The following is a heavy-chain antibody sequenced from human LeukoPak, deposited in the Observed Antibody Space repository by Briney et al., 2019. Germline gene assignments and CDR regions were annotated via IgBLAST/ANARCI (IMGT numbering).Heavy chain of an antibody. CDR2: ISGSGGST. Sequence: PGGSLRLSCAASGFTFSSYAMSWVRQAPGKGLEWVSAISGSGGSTYYADSVKGRFTISRDNSKNTLYLQMNSLRAEDTAVYYCAKDGSPTGIVGATEYGYWGQGTLVTVSS. J-gene: IGHJ4*02. V-gene: IGHV3-23*01. CDR3: AKDGSPTGIVGATEYGY. CDR1: GFTFSSYA. D-gene: IGHD1-26*01.